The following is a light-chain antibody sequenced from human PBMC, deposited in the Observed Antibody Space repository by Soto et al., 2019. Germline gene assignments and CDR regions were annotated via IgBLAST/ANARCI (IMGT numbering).Light chain of an antibody. Sequence: EMVLTQSPGTLSLSPGERATLSCRASQSVSSSYLAWYQQKPGQAPRLLMYDASGRATDIPDRFSGSGSGTDFTLTISRLEPEDFAVYYCQHYGSSPPKYTFGQGTKLEIK. J-gene: IGKJ2*01. V-gene: IGKV3-20*01. CDR3: QHYGSSPPKYT. CDR2: DAS. CDR1: QSVSSSY.